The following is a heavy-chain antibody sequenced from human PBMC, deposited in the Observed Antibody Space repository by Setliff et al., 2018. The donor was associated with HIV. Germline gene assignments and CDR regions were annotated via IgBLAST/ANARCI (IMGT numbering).Heavy chain of an antibody. V-gene: IGHV4-39*07. CDR1: GGSISSSSYY. CDR2: IYYSGST. D-gene: IGHD6-19*01. J-gene: IGHJ6*03. CDR3: AKGVAGLQYYYYYMDV. Sequence: TSETLSLTCTVSGGSISSSSYYWVWIRQPPGKGLEWIGSIYYSGSTYYNPSLKSRVTISVDTSKNHFSLKLSSVTAADTAVYYCAKGVAGLQYYYYYMDVWGKGTTVTVSS.